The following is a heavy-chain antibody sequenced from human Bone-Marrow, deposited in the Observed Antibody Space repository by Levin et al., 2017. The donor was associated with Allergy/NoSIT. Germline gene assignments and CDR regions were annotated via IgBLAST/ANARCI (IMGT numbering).Heavy chain of an antibody. V-gene: IGHV3-9*01. Sequence: PGGSLRLSCAASGFTFDDYAMHWVRQAPGKGLEWVSGISWNSGSIGYADSVKGRFTISRDNAKNSLYLQMNSLRAEDTALYYCAKETLGYSSGRYWYFDLWGRGTLVTVSS. J-gene: IGHJ2*01. CDR1: GFTFDDYA. CDR3: AKETLGYSSGRYWYFDL. CDR2: ISWNSGSI. D-gene: IGHD6-19*01.